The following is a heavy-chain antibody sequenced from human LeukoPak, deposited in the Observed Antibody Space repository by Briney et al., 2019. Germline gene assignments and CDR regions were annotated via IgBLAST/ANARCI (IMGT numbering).Heavy chain of an antibody. CDR2: IYPGESDT. V-gene: IGHV5-51*01. D-gene: IGHD4-17*01. CDR1: GYSFTTYW. CDR3: ARRLYGDYLDY. Sequence: GESLKISCKGSGYSFTTYWIGWVRQMPGKGLEWMGVIYPGESDTRYSPSFQGQVTITADKSISATYLQWSTLKASDTAMYYCARRLYGDYLDYWGQGTLVTVSS. J-gene: IGHJ4*02.